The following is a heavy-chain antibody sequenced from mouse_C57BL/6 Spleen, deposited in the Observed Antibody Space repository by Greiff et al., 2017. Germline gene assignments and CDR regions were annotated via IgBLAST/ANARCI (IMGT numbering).Heavy chain of an antibody. J-gene: IGHJ3*01. CDR1: GYAFSSSW. D-gene: IGHD1-1*01. V-gene: IGHV1-82*01. CDR2: IYPGDGDT. CDR3: ARDYGSSLWFAY. Sequence: QVQLQQSGPELVKPGASVKISCKASGYAFSSSWMNWVKQRPGKGLEWIGRIYPGDGDTNYNGKFKGKATLTADKSSSTAYMQLSSLTSEDSAVDFCARDYGSSLWFAYWGQGTLVTVSA.